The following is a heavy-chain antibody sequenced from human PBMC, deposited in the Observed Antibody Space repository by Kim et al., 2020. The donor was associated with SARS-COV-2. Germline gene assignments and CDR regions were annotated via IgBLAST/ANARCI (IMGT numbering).Heavy chain of an antibody. J-gene: IGHJ4*02. V-gene: IGHV4-34*04. CDR2: GDHRGGT. CDR1: DGSLSGYC. CDR3: VKAGGTPDPSDS. Sequence: SETLSLTCAVYDGSLSGYCWCWIRHTPGKGHEWNGEGDHRGGTNNNPTLKSRATISVAPAKTQYPLKVTSVSAADTAIDECVKAGGTPDPSDSWGRGTL. D-gene: IGHD3-16*01.